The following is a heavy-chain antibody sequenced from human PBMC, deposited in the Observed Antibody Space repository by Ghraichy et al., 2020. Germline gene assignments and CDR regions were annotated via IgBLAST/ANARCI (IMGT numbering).Heavy chain of an antibody. CDR1: GGTFSSYA. CDR3: AREGDIQRERMDYYYGMDV. CDR2: IIPIFGTA. J-gene: IGHJ6*02. Sequence: SVKVSCKASGGTFSSYAISWVRQAPGQGLEWMGGIIPIFGTANYAQKFQGRVTITADESTSTAYMELSSLRSEDTAVYYCAREGDIQRERMDYYYGMDVWGQGTTVTVSS. D-gene: IGHD1-26*01. V-gene: IGHV1-69*13.